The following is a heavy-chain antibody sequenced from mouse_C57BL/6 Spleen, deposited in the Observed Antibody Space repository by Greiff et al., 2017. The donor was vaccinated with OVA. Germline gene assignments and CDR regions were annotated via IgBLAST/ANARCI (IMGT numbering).Heavy chain of an antibody. CDR2: IDPSDSYT. J-gene: IGHJ2*01. V-gene: IGHV1-50*01. CDR1: GYTFTSYW. D-gene: IGHD1-1*01. CDR3: ARWIATVVSFDY. Sequence: QVQLQQPGAELVKPGASVKLSCKASGYTFTSYWMQWVKQRPGQGLEWIGEIDPSDSYTNYNQKFKGKATLTVDTSSSTAYMQLSSLTSEDSAVYDCARWIATVVSFDYWGQGTTLTVSS.